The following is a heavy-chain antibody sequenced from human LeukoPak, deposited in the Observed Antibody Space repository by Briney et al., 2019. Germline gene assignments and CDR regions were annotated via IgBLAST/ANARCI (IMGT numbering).Heavy chain of an antibody. J-gene: IGHJ3*02. V-gene: IGHV4-39*07. CDR3: ARPERWLIPRESRYVGETRRPRHAFDI. CDR2: IYYSGST. Sequence: SETLSLTCTVSGGSITSNSYYWGWIRQPPGTGLEWIGSIYYSGSTYYNPSLKSRVTISVDTSKNQFSLKLSSVTAADTAVYYCARPERWLIPRESRYVGETRRPRHAFDIWGQGTMVTVSS. D-gene: IGHD5-24*01. CDR1: GGSITSNSYY.